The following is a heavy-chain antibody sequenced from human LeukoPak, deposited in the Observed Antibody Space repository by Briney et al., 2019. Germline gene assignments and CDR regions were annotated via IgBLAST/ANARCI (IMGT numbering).Heavy chain of an antibody. Sequence: GGSLSLSCATSGFTFNNNAMSWVRQPPGKGREWVSAIIGGGDATEYADSVKGRFTISRDNSKNTLYLQMNSLRPDDTAVYYCARCTASCYANAFDVWGQGTLPTVSS. CDR3: ARCTASCYANAFDV. J-gene: IGHJ3*01. CDR1: GFTFNNNA. D-gene: IGHD2-2*01. V-gene: IGHV3-23*01. CDR2: IIGGGDAT.